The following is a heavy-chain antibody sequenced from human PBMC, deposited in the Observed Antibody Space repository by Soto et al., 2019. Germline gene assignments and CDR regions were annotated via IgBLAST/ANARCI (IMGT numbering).Heavy chain of an antibody. CDR1: GGSISSGDYY. CDR2: IYYSGST. V-gene: IGHV4-30-4*01. CDR3: ARWSVTGPFFFQH. J-gene: IGHJ1*01. Sequence: PSETLSLTCTVSGGSISSGDYYWSWIRQPPGKGLEWIGYIYYSGSTYYNPSLKSRVTISVDTSKNQFSLKLSSVTAADTAVYYCARWSVTGPFFFQHWRQGTLVTVSS. D-gene: IGHD4-17*01.